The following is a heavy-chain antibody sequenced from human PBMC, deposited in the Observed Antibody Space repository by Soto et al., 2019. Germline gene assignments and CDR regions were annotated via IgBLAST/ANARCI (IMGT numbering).Heavy chain of an antibody. J-gene: IGHJ5*02. Sequence: GESLKISCKGSGYSFTNYWIAWMRQMPGEGLEYMGIIYPSDSTARYSPSFQGQVTFSVDKSISTAYLQWNSLKASDTAMYYCARHGFYGDYSSNYFDPWGQGTLVTVSS. D-gene: IGHD4-17*01. CDR3: ARHGFYGDYSSNYFDP. V-gene: IGHV5-51*01. CDR2: IYPSDSTA. CDR1: GYSFTNYW.